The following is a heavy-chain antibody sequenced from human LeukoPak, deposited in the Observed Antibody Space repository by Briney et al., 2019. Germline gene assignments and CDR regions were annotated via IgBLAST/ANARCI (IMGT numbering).Heavy chain of an antibody. D-gene: IGHD6-19*01. Sequence: SETLSLTCTVSGGAISGYYWSWIRQPPGKGLEWIGYIFYSGTTNYNPSLKSRVTMSVDTSKNQFSLKLSSVTAADTAVYYCARDGYSSGWYVAYFDYWGQGTLVTVSS. V-gene: IGHV4-59*12. CDR3: ARDGYSSGWYVAYFDY. CDR2: IFYSGTT. J-gene: IGHJ4*02. CDR1: GGAISGYY.